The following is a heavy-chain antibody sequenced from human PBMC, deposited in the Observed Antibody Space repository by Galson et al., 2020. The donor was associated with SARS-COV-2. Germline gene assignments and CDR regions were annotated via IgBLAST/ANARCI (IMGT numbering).Heavy chain of an antibody. J-gene: IGHJ6*03. CDR3: VRAAAASFPYYMDV. Sequence: GESLKISCEASGFSFSDSYMNWIRLVPGKGLEWLSSINTSGSHTSYADPVKGRFTISRDNAKTSLYLQMNSLRADDTAVYYCVRAAAASFPYYMDVWGKGTTVTVSS. V-gene: IGHV3-11*06. D-gene: IGHD6-25*01. CDR2: INTSGSHT. CDR1: GFSFSDSY.